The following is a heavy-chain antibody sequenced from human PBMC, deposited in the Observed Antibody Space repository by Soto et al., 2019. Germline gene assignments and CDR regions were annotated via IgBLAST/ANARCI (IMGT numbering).Heavy chain of an antibody. CDR3: AREAKVSYYGSASHFDY. Sequence: VQLVESGGGVVQPGRSLRLSCAASGFTFSSYAMHWVRQAPGKGLEWVAVISYDGSNKYYADSVKGRFTISRDNSKNTLYLQMNSLRAEDTAVYYCAREAKVSYYGSASHFDYWGQGTLVTVSS. CDR1: GFTFSSYA. D-gene: IGHD3-10*01. J-gene: IGHJ4*02. V-gene: IGHV3-30-3*01. CDR2: ISYDGSNK.